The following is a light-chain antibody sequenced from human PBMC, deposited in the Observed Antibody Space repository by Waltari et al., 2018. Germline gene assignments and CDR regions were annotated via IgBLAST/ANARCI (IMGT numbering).Light chain of an antibody. CDR3: QQYGSSPLT. J-gene: IGKJ4*01. Sequence: EIVLTQSPGTLSLSPGERATLSCRASQSVSSSYLAWYLQKPGQAPRLLIYGASSRATGIPDRFSGSGSGTDFTLTISRLEAEDFAVYYWQQYGSSPLTFGGGTKVEIK. CDR1: QSVSSSY. CDR2: GAS. V-gene: IGKV3-20*01.